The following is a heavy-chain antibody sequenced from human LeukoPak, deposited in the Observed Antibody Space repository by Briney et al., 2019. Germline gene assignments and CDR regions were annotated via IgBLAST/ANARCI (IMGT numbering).Heavy chain of an antibody. J-gene: IGHJ6*03. Sequence: SETLSLTCAVSGYSISNGYYWVWIRQPPGRGLEWIGSLYHSDSAYYNTSLRGRVSMSVDTSKNQFSLTLRFVTAADTAVYYCARQHDSYYYYYIDVWGSGTTVTVSS. V-gene: IGHV4-38-2*01. CDR3: ARQHDSYYYYYIDV. CDR1: GYSISNGYY. CDR2: LYHSDSA.